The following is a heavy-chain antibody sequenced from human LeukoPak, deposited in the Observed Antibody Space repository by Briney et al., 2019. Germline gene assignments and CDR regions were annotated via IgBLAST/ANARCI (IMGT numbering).Heavy chain of an antibody. Sequence: GGSLRLSCAASGFIFSSYTMSWVRQAPGKGLEWVSVITGSGGNTYYADSVKGRFTISKDNSKNTVYLQMSSLRVDDTAVYYCAKAASSSWPSYYYGMDVWGQGTTVTVSS. J-gene: IGHJ6*02. D-gene: IGHD6-13*01. V-gene: IGHV3-23*01. CDR1: GFIFSSYT. CDR2: ITGSGGNT. CDR3: AKAASSSWPSYYYGMDV.